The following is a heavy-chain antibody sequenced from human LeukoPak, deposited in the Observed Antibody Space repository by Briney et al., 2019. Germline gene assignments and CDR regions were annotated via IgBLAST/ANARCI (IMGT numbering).Heavy chain of an antibody. Sequence: GGSLRLSCAASGFTFSSYAMHWVRQAPGKGLELVAVISYDGSNKYYADSVKGRFTISRDNSKNTLYLQMNSLRAEDTAVYYCARAPPPYSSSENAFDIWGQGTMVTVSS. CDR3: ARAPPPYSSSENAFDI. J-gene: IGHJ3*02. D-gene: IGHD6-13*01. V-gene: IGHV3-30-3*01. CDR1: GFTFSSYA. CDR2: ISYDGSNK.